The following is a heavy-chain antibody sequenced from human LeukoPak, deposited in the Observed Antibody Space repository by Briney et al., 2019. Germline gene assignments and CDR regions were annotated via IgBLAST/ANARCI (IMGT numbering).Heavy chain of an antibody. V-gene: IGHV3-21*01. CDR1: GGTFSSYS. J-gene: IGHJ4*02. CDR3: ARADSNIAARRIGFDY. CDR2: ISGSSSYI. D-gene: IGHD6-6*01. Sequence: SCKASGGTFSSYSMNWVRQAPGKGLEWVSSISGSSSYIYYADSLKGRFTISRDNAKNSLYLQINSLRAGDTALYYCARADSNIAARRIGFDYWGQGTLVTVSS.